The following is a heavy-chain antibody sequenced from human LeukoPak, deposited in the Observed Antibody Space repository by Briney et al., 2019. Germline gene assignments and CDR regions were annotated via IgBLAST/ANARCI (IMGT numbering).Heavy chain of an antibody. D-gene: IGHD3-10*01. CDR2: ISYDGSNK. V-gene: IGHV3-30*04. CDR1: GFTFSSYA. CDR3: AKEDSRRYGSGSYFSYYGMDV. J-gene: IGHJ6*02. Sequence: GGSLRLSCAAPGFTFSSYAMHWVRQAPGKGLEWVAVISYDGSNKYYADSVKGRFTISRDNSKNTLYLQMNSLRAEDTAVYYCAKEDSRRYGSGSYFSYYGMDVWGQGTTVTVSS.